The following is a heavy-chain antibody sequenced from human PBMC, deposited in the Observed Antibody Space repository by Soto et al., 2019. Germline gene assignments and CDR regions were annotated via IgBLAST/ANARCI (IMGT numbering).Heavy chain of an antibody. J-gene: IGHJ3*02. V-gene: IGHV4-30-4*01. CDR1: GGSIGSGDYY. D-gene: IGHD3-3*01. CDR2: IYYSGST. Sequence: SETLSLTCTVSGGSIGSGDYYWRWIRQPPGKGLEWIGYIYYSGSTYYNPSLKSRVTISVDTSKNQFSLKLSSVTAADTAVYYCARVSITIFGVVIIGDAFDIWGQGTMVTASS. CDR3: ARVSITIFGVVIIGDAFDI.